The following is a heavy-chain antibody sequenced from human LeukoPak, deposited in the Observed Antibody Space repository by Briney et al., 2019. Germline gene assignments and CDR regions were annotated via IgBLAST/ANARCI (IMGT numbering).Heavy chain of an antibody. V-gene: IGHV1-8*03. CDR2: MNPNSGNT. CDR1: GYTFTSYD. CDR3: ARGSLGYDFWSGYYANYYCYYMDV. D-gene: IGHD3-3*01. Sequence: ASVKVSCKASGYTFTSYDINWVRQATGQGLEWMGWMNPNSGNTGYAQKFQGRVTITRNTSISTAYMELSSLRSEDTAVYYCARGSLGYDFWSGYYANYYCYYMDVWGKGTTVTVSS. J-gene: IGHJ6*03.